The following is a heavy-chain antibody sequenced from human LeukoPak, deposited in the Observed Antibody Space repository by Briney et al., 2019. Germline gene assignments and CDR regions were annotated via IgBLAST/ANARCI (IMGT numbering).Heavy chain of an antibody. CDR1: GFTFDDYA. D-gene: IGHD3-10*01. V-gene: IGHV3-9*01. CDR2: ISWYSGSI. CDR3: AKGVPYYYGSETYYYYGMDV. Sequence: GGSLRLSCAASGFTFDDYAMHWVRQAPGKGLEWVSGISWYSGSIGYADSVKGRFTISRDNAKNSLYLQMNSLRAEDTALYYCAKGVPYYYGSETYYYYGMDVWGQGTTVTVSS. J-gene: IGHJ6*02.